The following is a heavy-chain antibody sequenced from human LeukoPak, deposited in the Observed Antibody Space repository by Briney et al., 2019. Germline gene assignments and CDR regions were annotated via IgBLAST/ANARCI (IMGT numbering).Heavy chain of an antibody. CDR2: ISAYNGNT. V-gene: IGHV1-18*01. D-gene: IGHD7-27*01. CDR3: ARVVSPNWGSSY. Sequence: ASVKVSCKASGYTFTSYGISRVRQAPGQGLEWMGWISAYNGNTNYAQKLQGRVTMTADTSTSTAYMELRSLRSDDTAVYYCARVVSPNWGSSYWGQGTLVTVSS. J-gene: IGHJ4*02. CDR1: GYTFTSYG.